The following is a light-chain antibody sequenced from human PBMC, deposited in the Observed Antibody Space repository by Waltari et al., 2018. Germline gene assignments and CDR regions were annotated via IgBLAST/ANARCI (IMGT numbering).Light chain of an antibody. CDR3: SSFTSSTTGI. V-gene: IGLV2-14*01. J-gene: IGLJ2*01. Sequence: SALTQPDSVSGSPGQSIPISCSGISSDSGGYNYVSWYQQHPGVAPRVIIYDVSNRPSGVSNRFSGSKSGSSASLTISGLQAEDEADYYCSSFTSSTTGIFGGGTKLTVL. CDR1: SSDSGGYNY. CDR2: DVS.